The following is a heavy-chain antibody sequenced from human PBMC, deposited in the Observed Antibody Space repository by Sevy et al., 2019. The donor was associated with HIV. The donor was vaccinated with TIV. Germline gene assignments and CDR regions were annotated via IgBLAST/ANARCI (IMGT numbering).Heavy chain of an antibody. V-gene: IGHV1-2*02. CDR2: INSNSGAI. CDR3: ATQYSYDY. CDR1: GHTFSDYY. Sequence: ASVKVSCKASGHTFSDYYIQWVRQAPGQGLEWMGWINSNSGAISYAQKFRDRVTMTSDTSISTAYMELSRRTSDDTAVYYCATQYSYDYWGQGTLVTVSS. D-gene: IGHD4-4*01. J-gene: IGHJ4*02.